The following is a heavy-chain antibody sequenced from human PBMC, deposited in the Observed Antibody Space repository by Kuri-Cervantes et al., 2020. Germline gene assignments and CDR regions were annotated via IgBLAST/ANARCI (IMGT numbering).Heavy chain of an antibody. V-gene: IGHV3-53*01. Sequence: LSLTCAASGFTVSSNYMSWVRQAPGKGLEWVSVIYSGGSTYYADSVEGRFTISRDDSKNILYLQMNSLRAEDTAVYYCARDRSSSYWGQGTLVTVSS. CDR1: GFTVSSNY. CDR2: IYSGGST. J-gene: IGHJ4*02. D-gene: IGHD6-6*01. CDR3: ARDRSSSY.